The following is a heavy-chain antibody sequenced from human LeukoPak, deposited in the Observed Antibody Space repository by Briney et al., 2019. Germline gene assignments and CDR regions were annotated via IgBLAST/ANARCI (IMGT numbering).Heavy chain of an antibody. J-gene: IGHJ4*02. CDR3: ARVRFEGSARRGYFDY. Sequence: ASVKVSCKASGYTFTSYAMHWVRQAPGQRLEWMGWINAGNGNTKYSQKFQGRVTITRDTSASTAYMELSSLRSEDTAVYYCARVRFEGSARRGYFDYWGQGTLVTVSS. V-gene: IGHV1-3*01. D-gene: IGHD3-10*01. CDR2: INAGNGNT. CDR1: GYTFTSYA.